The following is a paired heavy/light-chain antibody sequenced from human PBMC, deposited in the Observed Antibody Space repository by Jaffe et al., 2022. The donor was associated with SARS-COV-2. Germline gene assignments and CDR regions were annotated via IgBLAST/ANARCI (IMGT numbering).Heavy chain of an antibody. D-gene: IGHD2-15*01. V-gene: IGHV3-9*01. CDR2: LNLDSGRI. CDR3: GKDATPGGLEY. J-gene: IGHJ4*02. Sequence: EVQLVESGGGLVQPGRSLRLSCAMSGLTFDVYALHWVRQGPAKGLEWVAGLNLDSGRIDYADSVKGRFTISRDSAKNSLYLQMNSLRDEDTALYYCGKDATPGGLEYWGQGALVIVSS. CDR1: GLTFDVYA.
Light chain of an antibody. CDR3: MQGSHWPYT. CDR2: RVS. J-gene: IGKJ2*01. V-gene: IGKV2-30*02. Sequence: DVVMTQSPLSLSVTLGQPASISCRSSQSLVHLNWFHQRPGQSPRHLIYRVSHRDSGVPDRFSGSGSGSDFTLTISRVEAEDVGIYFCMQGSHWPYTFGQGTKLEIK. CDR1: QSLVH.